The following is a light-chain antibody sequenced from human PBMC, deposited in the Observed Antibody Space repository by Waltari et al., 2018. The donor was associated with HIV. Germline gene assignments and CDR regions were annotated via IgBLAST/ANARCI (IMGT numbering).Light chain of an antibody. CDR3: QQYDNWPPIT. Sequence: EIVMTQSPATLSVSPGERANLSCRASQSVRSNLAWYQQRPGQAPRLLISGASTRATGVPARFSGSGSGTDFTLTISSLQSEDFAVYYCQQYDNWPPITFGQGTRLEIK. V-gene: IGKV3-15*01. CDR2: GAS. CDR1: QSVRSN. J-gene: IGKJ5*01.